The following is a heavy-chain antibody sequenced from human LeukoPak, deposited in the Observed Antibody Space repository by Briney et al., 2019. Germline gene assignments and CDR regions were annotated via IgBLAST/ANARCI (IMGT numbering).Heavy chain of an antibody. CDR2: ISSSSSYI. D-gene: IGHD3-22*01. V-gene: IGHV3-21*01. CDR1: GFTFSSYS. CDR3: AKDIDSSGYDAFDI. J-gene: IGHJ3*02. Sequence: PGGSLRLSCAASGFTFSSYSMNWVRQAPGKGLEWVSSISSSSSYIYYADSVKGRFTISRDNAKNSLYLQMNSLRAEDTAVYYCAKDIDSSGYDAFDIWGQGTMVTVSS.